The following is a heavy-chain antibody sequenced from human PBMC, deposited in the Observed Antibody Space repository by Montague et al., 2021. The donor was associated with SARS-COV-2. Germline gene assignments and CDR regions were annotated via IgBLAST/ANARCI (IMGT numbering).Heavy chain of an antibody. CDR2: IYWDDK. CDR3: AHRRGLLLSDAFDI. D-gene: IGHD1-26*01. CDR1: GFSLSTSGVG. J-gene: IGHJ3*02. Sequence: PALVKPTQTLTLTCTFSGFSLSTSGVGVGWIRQPPGKALEWLALIYWDDKRYSPSLKSRLTITKDTSKNQVVLTMTNMDPVDTGTYYCAHRRGLLLSDAFDIWGQGTMVTVSS. V-gene: IGHV2-5*01.